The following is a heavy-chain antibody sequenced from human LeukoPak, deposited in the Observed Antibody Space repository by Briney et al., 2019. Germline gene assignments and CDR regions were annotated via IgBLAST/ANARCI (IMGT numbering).Heavy chain of an antibody. D-gene: IGHD4-11*01. CDR1: GFTFTSYA. CDR3: ADSNYWYPVDY. J-gene: IGHJ4*02. V-gene: IGHV3-23*01. Sequence: AGGSLRLSCAASGFTFTSYAMRWVRQAPGKGLEWVSAITGSGDSTYYADSVKGRFTISRDNSKNTLYLQMNSLRAEDTAVYHCADSNYWYPVDYWGQGTLVTVSS. CDR2: ITGSGDST.